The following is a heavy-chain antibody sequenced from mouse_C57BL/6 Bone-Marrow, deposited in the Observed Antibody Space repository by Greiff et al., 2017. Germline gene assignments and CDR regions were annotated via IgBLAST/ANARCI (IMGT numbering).Heavy chain of an antibody. Sequence: QVQLQQPGAELVRPGSSVKLSCKASGYTFTSYWMHWVKQRPIQGLEWIGNIDPSDSETHYNQKFKDKATLTVDKSSSTAYMQLSSLTSEDSAVYYCAREGYGNYGWYFDVWGTGTTVTGSS. J-gene: IGHJ1*03. CDR3: AREGYGNYGWYFDV. V-gene: IGHV1-52*01. CDR2: IDPSDSET. D-gene: IGHD2-1*01. CDR1: GYTFTSYW.